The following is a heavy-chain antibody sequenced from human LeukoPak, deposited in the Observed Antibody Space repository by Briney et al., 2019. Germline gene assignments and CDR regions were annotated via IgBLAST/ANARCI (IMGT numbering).Heavy chain of an antibody. CDR1: GFSFNRRG. Sequence: GESLRLSCATSGFSFNRRGMNRVRHPPGKGLEWVSYISPRSETIYYAESVKGRFTVSRDDSKDSLYLQMHTLRAEDTAVYYCARIDGPTVFTYYMDLWGKGTTVTVAS. J-gene: IGHJ6*03. V-gene: IGHV3-48*04. D-gene: IGHD3-16*01. CDR2: ISPRSETI. CDR3: ARIDGPTVFTYYMDL.